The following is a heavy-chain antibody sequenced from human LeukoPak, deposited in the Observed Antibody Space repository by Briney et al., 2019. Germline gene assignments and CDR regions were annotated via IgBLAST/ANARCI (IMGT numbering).Heavy chain of an antibody. D-gene: IGHD3-10*01. CDR2: ISGSGGST. CDR1: GFTFSSYG. Sequence: PGGTLRLSCAASGFTFSSYGMSWVRQAPGKGLEWVSAISGSGGSTYYADSVKGRFTISRDNSKNTLYLQMNSLRAEDTAVYYCARVVPPTDYGSGSYFWDPYYFDYWGQATLVTVSS. J-gene: IGHJ4*02. CDR3: ARVVPPTDYGSGSYFWDPYYFDY. V-gene: IGHV3-23*01.